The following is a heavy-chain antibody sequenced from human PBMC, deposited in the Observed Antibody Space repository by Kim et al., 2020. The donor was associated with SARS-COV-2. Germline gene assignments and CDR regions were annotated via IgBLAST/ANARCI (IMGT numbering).Heavy chain of an antibody. D-gene: IGHD3-10*01. CDR1: GFTFSSYG. V-gene: IGHV3-33*01. CDR3: ASSRGVDAFDI. J-gene: IGHJ3*02. Sequence: GGSLRLSCAASGFTFSSYGMHWVRQAPGKGLEWVAFIWYDGSNKYYADSVKGRFTISRDNSKNTLYLQMNSLRAEDTAVYYCASSRGVDAFDIWGQGTMVTVSS. CDR2: IWYDGSNK.